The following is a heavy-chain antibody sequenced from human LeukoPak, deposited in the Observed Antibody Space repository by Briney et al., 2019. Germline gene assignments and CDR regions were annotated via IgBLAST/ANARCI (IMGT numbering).Heavy chain of an antibody. CDR1: GGSISSYY. V-gene: IGHV4-59*12. D-gene: IGHD6-19*01. CDR2: IYYSGST. J-gene: IGHJ4*02. Sequence: SETLSLTCTVSGGSISSYYWSWIRQPPGKGLEWIGYIYYSGSTNYNPSLKSRVTISVDTSKNQFSLKLSSVTAADTAVYYCARENSSGWVDYWGQGTLVTVSS. CDR3: ARENSSGWVDY.